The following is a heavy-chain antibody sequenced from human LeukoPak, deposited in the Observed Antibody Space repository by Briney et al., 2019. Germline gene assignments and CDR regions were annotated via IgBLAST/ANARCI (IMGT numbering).Heavy chain of an antibody. CDR3: AKDEATSGGGLAS. V-gene: IGHV3-53*01. J-gene: IGHJ1*01. Sequence: PGGSLRLSCAASGFSVSGTHMTWVRQAPGKGLEWVSAMYTGGTTYYADSVSGRFTIFRDNAKNTLYLQMNSLRPEDTAVYYCAKDEATSGGGLASWGQGTLVIASS. CDR2: MYTGGTT. CDR1: GFSVSGTH. D-gene: IGHD3-16*01.